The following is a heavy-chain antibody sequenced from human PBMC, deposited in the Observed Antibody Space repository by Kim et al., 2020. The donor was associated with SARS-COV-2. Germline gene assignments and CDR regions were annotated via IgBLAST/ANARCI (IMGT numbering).Heavy chain of an antibody. CDR1: GGSIINGNYY. Sequence: SETLSLTCTVSGGSIINGNYYWSWIRQPAGKGLEWIGRIYTSGSTNYNPSLKSRVTISVDTSKNQFSLELSSVTAADTAVYYCARDGAYCNSPTCYSWFDPWGQGTLVTVSS. CDR3: ARDGAYCNSPTCYSWFDP. D-gene: IGHD2-2*01. V-gene: IGHV4-61*02. J-gene: IGHJ5*02. CDR2: IYTSGST.